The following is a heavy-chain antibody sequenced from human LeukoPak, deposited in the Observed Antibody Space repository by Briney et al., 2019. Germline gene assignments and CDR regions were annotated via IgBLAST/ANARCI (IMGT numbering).Heavy chain of an antibody. CDR2: INPSSGGT. J-gene: IGHJ4*02. Sequence: ASVKVSCKASGYTFIAYYMHWVRQAPGQGLEWMGWINPSSGGTNYAQKFQGRVTMTRDTSISTAYMELSELRSDDTAVYYCAGQKDPRPIDYWGQGTLITVSS. CDR1: GYTFIAYY. V-gene: IGHV1-2*02. CDR3: AGQKDPRPIDY.